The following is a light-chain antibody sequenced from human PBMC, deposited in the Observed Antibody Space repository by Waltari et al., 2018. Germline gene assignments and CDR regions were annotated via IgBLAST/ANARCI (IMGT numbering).Light chain of an antibody. CDR2: GAS. V-gene: IGKV3-15*01. J-gene: IGKJ2*01. CDR1: QSVSRN. CDR3: QQYYDWPPYT. Sequence: EIVMTQSPATLSVSPGDRVTLSCRASQSVSRNLAWYQQQRPGQAPRLLIHGASTRATGIPVRFSGSGSGTEFTLTISSLQSEDYAVYYCQQYYDWPPYTLGQGTKVEIK.